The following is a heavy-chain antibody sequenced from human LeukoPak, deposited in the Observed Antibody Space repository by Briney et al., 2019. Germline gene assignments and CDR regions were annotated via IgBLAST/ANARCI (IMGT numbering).Heavy chain of an antibody. V-gene: IGHV3-30-3*01. CDR1: GFTFSSYA. Sequence: GGSLRLSCAASGFTFSSYAMHWVRQAPGKGLEWVAVISYDGSNKYYADSVKGRFTISRDNAKNSLYLQMNSLRAEDTAVYYCARERARGFGFDYWGQGTLVTVSS. CDR3: ARERARGFGFDY. J-gene: IGHJ4*02. CDR2: ISYDGSNK. D-gene: IGHD3-16*01.